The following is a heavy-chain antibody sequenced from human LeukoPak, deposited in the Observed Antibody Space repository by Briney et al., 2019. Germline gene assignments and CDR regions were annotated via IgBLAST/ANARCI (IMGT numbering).Heavy chain of an antibody. Sequence: SETLSLTCTVSGGSISSGGYYWSWIRQHPGKGLEWIGYIYYSGSTYYNASLKSRVTISVDTSKNQFSLKLSSVTAADTAVYYCARRPNFWLFEAAAGTRVGYWFDPWGPGTLVTVSS. V-gene: IGHV4-31*03. J-gene: IGHJ5*02. CDR1: GGSISSGGYY. D-gene: IGHD6-13*01. CDR2: IYYSGST. CDR3: ARRPNFWLFEAAAGTRVGYWFDP.